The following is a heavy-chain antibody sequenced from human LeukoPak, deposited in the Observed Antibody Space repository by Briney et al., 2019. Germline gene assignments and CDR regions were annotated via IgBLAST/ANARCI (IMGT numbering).Heavy chain of an antibody. V-gene: IGHV4-38-2*01. J-gene: IGHJ4*02. CDR2: IYHSGST. Sequence: AXXGYSIXSGXXWGWSRPPAGKXXXGXGIIYHSGSTYYNPSLKSRVTISGDTSKNQLSLKMNTVTAADTAVYYCASPICSSTSCSAFDYWGQGTLVTVSS. CDR1: GYSIXSGXX. D-gene: IGHD2-2*01. CDR3: ASPICSSTSCSAFDY.